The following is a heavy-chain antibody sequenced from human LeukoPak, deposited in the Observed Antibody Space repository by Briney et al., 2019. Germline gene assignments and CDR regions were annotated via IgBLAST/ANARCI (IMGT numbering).Heavy chain of an antibody. Sequence: GGSLRLSCVGSGFTLSSYWMHWVRKAPGKGLIWVSRIDSGVSSTIYADSVKGRFTISRDNAKNTLYLQMNSLRAEDTAVYYCTRGRYYFDYWGQGTLVTVSS. CDR2: IDSGVSST. CDR3: TRGRYYFDY. V-gene: IGHV3-74*01. J-gene: IGHJ4*02. D-gene: IGHD4-17*01. CDR1: GFTLSSYW.